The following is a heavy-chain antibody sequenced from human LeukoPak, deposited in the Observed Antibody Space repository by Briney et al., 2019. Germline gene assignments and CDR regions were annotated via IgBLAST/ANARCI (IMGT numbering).Heavy chain of an antibody. CDR3: ARVRSYYGSVTGKSYYFDY. Sequence: SETLSLTCTVSGGSISSGSYYWSWIRQPAGKGLEWIGRIYTSGSTNYNPSLKSRVTISVDTSKNQFSLKLSSVTAADTAVYYCARVRSYYGSVTGKSYYFDYWGQGTLVTVSS. D-gene: IGHD3-10*01. CDR2: IYTSGST. J-gene: IGHJ4*02. V-gene: IGHV4-61*02. CDR1: GGSISSGSYY.